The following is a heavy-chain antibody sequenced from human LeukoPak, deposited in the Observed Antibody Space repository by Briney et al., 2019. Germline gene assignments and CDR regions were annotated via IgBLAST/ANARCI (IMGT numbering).Heavy chain of an antibody. V-gene: IGHV3-30*18. Sequence: PGGSLRLSCAASGFTFSSYGMHWVRQAPGKGLEWVAVISYDGSNKYYADSVKGRFTISRDNSKNTLYLQMNSLRADDTAVYYCAKAHNVAYYYDSSGYYPNFDYWGQGTLVTVSS. CDR1: GFTFSSYG. CDR3: AKAHNVAYYYDSSGYYPNFDY. CDR2: ISYDGSNK. J-gene: IGHJ4*02. D-gene: IGHD3-22*01.